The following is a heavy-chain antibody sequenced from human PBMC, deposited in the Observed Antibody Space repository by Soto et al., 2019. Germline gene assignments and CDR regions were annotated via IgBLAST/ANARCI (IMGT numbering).Heavy chain of an antibody. D-gene: IGHD5-18*01. V-gene: IGHV3-13*01. CDR1: GFTFSSYD. CDR3: ARGDGGYSYGFPWTRHAEPNWFDP. CDR2: IGTAGDT. J-gene: IGHJ5*02. Sequence: GGSLRLSCAASGFTFSSYDMHWVRQATGKGLEWVSAIGTAGDTYYPGSVKGRFTISRENAKNSLYLQMNSLRAEDTAVYYCARGDGGYSYGFPWTRHAEPNWFDPWGQGTLVTVSS.